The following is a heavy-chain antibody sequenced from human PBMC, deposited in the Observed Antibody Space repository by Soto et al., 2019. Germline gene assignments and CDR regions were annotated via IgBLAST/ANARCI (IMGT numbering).Heavy chain of an antibody. CDR3: ARGFVAYCGGDCYGPPLGNAFDI. CDR1: GFVFTSYA. Sequence: PGGSLGLWFAAFGFVFTSYAMTSVRPAAGRRLELVAVIYSGGSTYYADSVNGRFKISSDNSKNTLYLQMNSLRAEDTAVYYCARGFVAYCGGDCYGPPLGNAFDIWGQGTMVTF. CDR2: IYSGGST. D-gene: IGHD2-21*02. J-gene: IGHJ3*02. V-gene: IGHV3-53*01.